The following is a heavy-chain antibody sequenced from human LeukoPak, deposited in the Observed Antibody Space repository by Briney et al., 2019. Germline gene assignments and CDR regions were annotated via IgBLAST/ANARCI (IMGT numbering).Heavy chain of an antibody. Sequence: GGSLRLSCAASGFTFSSYSMYWVRQAPGKGLEWVSYISSSSSTIFYADSVKGRFTISRDNSKNTLYLQMGSLRAEDMAVYYCARDRFGHTAMVDYWGQGTLVTVSS. D-gene: IGHD5-18*01. V-gene: IGHV3-48*01. CDR3: ARDRFGHTAMVDY. CDR2: ISSSSSTI. J-gene: IGHJ4*02. CDR1: GFTFSSYS.